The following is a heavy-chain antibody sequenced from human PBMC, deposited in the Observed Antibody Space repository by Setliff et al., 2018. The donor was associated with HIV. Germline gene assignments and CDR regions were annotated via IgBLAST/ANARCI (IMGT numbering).Heavy chain of an antibody. J-gene: IGHJ4*02. CDR1: GGSFSGYY. Sequence: SETLSLTCAVYGGSFSGYYWTWIRQPPGRGLEWIGEIIHSGGTNYNRSLKSRVTISVDTSKNQYSLNLSSVTAADTAVYYCARGGLGVVGAIDYWSQGTLVTVS. CDR2: IIHSGGT. V-gene: IGHV4-34*01. D-gene: IGHD2-15*01. CDR3: ARGGLGVVGAIDY.